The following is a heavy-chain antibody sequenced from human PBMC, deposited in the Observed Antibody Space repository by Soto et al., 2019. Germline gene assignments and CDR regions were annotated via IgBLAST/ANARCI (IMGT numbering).Heavy chain of an antibody. Sequence: PSETLSLTCTVSGGSISSGGYYWSWIRQHPGKGLEWIGYIYYSGSTYYNPSLKSRVTISVDTSKNQFSLKLSSVTAADTAVYYCARMVWFGEFTQYYFDYWGQGTLVTVSS. D-gene: IGHD3-10*01. CDR2: IYYSGST. CDR1: GGSISSGGYY. CDR3: ARMVWFGEFTQYYFDY. V-gene: IGHV4-31*03. J-gene: IGHJ4*02.